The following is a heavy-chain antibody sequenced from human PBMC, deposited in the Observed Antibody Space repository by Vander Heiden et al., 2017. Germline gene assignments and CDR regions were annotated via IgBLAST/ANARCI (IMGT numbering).Heavy chain of an antibody. Sequence: EVQLWESGVGLLKPGRSERLSGTAGGGTVGDGAMSWFRQAPGKGLEWVGFIRSKAYGGTTEYAASVKGRFTISRDDSKSIAYLQMNSLKTEDTAVYYCTRDSMEYYYGSGTFDYWGQGTLVTVSS. CDR1: GGTVGDGA. CDR2: IRSKAYGGTT. V-gene: IGHV3-49*05. CDR3: TRDSMEYYYGSGTFDY. D-gene: IGHD3-10*01. J-gene: IGHJ4*02.